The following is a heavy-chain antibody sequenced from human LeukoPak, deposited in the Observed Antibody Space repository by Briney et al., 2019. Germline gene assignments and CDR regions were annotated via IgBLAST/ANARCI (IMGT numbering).Heavy chain of an antibody. CDR2: INAGNGNT. V-gene: IGHV1-3*03. D-gene: IGHD3-22*01. Sequence: ASVKVSCKASGYTFTSYAMHWVRQAPGQRLEWMGWINAGNGNTKYSQEFQGRVTITGDTSASTAYMELSSLRSEDMAVYYCARATYYYDSSGLDFDYWGQGTLVTVSS. CDR1: GYTFTSYA. CDR3: ARATYYYDSSGLDFDY. J-gene: IGHJ4*02.